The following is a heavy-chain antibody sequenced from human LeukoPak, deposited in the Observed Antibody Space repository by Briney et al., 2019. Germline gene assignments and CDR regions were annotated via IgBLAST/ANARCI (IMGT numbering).Heavy chain of an antibody. CDR3: ARSWGSSGWYDLDY. V-gene: IGHV1-2*06. Sequence: ASVKVSCKASGYTFTGYYTHWVRQAPGQGLEWMGRINPNSGGTNYAQKFQGRVTMTRDTSISTAYMEVSRLRSDDTAVYYCARSWGSSGWYDLDYWGQGTLVTVSS. CDR1: GYTFTGYY. CDR2: INPNSGGT. J-gene: IGHJ4*02. D-gene: IGHD6-19*01.